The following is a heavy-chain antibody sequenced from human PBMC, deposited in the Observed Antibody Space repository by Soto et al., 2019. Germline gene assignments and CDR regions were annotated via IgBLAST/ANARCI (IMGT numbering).Heavy chain of an antibody. Sequence: ASVKVSCKASGYTFTSYYMHWVRQAPGQGLEWMGIINPSGGSTSYAQKFQGRVTMTRDTSTSTVYMELSSLRSEDTAVYYCARETHYYGSGSYYQGFDYWGQGTLVTVSS. CDR1: GYTFTSYY. V-gene: IGHV1-46*03. J-gene: IGHJ4*02. CDR3: ARETHYYGSGSYYQGFDY. CDR2: INPSGGST. D-gene: IGHD3-10*01.